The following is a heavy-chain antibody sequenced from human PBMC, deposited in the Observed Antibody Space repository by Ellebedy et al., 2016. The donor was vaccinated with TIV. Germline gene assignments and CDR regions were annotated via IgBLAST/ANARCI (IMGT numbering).Heavy chain of an antibody. CDR3: ARDHVYSSSPKVDY. Sequence: ASVKVSXXASGYTFTSYDINWVRQATGQGLEWMGWMNPNSGNTGYAQKFQGRVTMTRNTSISTAYMELRSLRSDDTAVYYCARDHVYSSSPKVDYWGQGTLVTVSS. J-gene: IGHJ4*02. V-gene: IGHV1-8*01. CDR2: MNPNSGNT. CDR1: GYTFTSYD. D-gene: IGHD6-13*01.